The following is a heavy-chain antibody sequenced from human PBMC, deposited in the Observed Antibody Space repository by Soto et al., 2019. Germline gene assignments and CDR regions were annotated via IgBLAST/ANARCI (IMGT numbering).Heavy chain of an antibody. D-gene: IGHD3-22*01. CDR1: GGTFSSYA. J-gene: IGHJ4*02. Sequence: QVQLVQSGAEVKKPGSSVKVSCKASGGTFSSYAISWVRQAPGQGLEWMGGIIPIFGTANYAQKFQGRATITADESTSTAYMELSSLRSEDTAVYYCARVPPFYDSSGYYYFDYWGQGTLVTVSS. CDR3: ARVPPFYDSSGYYYFDY. CDR2: IIPIFGTA. V-gene: IGHV1-69*12.